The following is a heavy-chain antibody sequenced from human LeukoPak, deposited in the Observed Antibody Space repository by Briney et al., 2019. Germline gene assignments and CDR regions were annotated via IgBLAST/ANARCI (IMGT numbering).Heavy chain of an antibody. D-gene: IGHD2-21*02. Sequence: ASVKVSCKVSGYTLTELSMHWVRQAPGKGLEWMGGFDPEDGETIYAQKFQGRVTMTEDTSTDTAYMELSSLRSEDTAMYYCARTKNPGGDDAFDIWGQGTMVTVSS. J-gene: IGHJ3*02. V-gene: IGHV1-24*01. CDR3: ARTKNPGGDDAFDI. CDR2: FDPEDGET. CDR1: GYTLTELS.